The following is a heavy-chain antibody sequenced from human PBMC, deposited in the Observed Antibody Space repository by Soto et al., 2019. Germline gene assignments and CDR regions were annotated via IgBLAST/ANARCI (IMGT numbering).Heavy chain of an antibody. CDR1: GFTFTSSA. Sequence: SVKVSCKASGFTFTSSAVQWVRQARGQRLEWIGWIVVGSGNTNYAQKFQERVTITRDMSTSTAYMELSGLRSEDTAVYYCAREVGYSGYVHNWFDPWGQGTLVTVSS. J-gene: IGHJ5*02. D-gene: IGHD5-12*01. CDR3: AREVGYSGYVHNWFDP. V-gene: IGHV1-58*01. CDR2: IVVGSGNT.